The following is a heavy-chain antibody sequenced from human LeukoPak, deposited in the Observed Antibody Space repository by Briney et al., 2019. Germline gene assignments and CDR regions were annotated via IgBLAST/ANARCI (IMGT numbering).Heavy chain of an antibody. J-gene: IGHJ6*02. V-gene: IGHV1-2*06. CDR3: AREDSNPKYYYYYGMDV. CDR1: GGTFSSYA. D-gene: IGHD4-11*01. CDR2: INPNSGGT. Sequence: GASVKVSCKASGGTFSSYAISWVRQAPGQGLEWMGRINPNSGGTKYAQKFQGRVTMTRDTSISTAYMELSRLRSDDTAVYYCAREDSNPKYYYYYGMDVWGQGTTVTVSS.